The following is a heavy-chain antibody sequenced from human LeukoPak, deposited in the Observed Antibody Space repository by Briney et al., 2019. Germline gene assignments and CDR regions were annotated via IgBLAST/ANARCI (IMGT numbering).Heavy chain of an antibody. CDR2: IRYDGSNK. CDR1: GFTFSSYG. CDR3: AIAAQGCSITSCYFDS. Sequence: GGSLRLSCAASGFTFSSYGMHWVRQAPGKGLEWVAFIRYDGSNKYYADSVKGRFTISRDNSKNTLFLQMNSLRAEDTAVYHCAIAAQGCSITSCYFDSWGQGTLVTVSS. D-gene: IGHD2-2*01. J-gene: IGHJ4*02. V-gene: IGHV3-30*02.